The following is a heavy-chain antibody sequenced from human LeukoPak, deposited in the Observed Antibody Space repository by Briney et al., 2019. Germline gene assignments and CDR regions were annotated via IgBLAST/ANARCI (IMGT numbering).Heavy chain of an antibody. CDR3: ARDFLHLGG. CDR2: IYSGGST. V-gene: IGHV3-66*01. CDR1: GFTFGDYA. D-gene: IGHD3-16*01. Sequence: GGSLRLSCTVSGFTFGDYAMSWFRQAPGKGLEWVSVIYSGGSTYYADSVKGRFTISRDNSKNTLYLQMNSLRAEDTAVYYCARDFLHLGGWGQGTMVTVSS. J-gene: IGHJ3*01.